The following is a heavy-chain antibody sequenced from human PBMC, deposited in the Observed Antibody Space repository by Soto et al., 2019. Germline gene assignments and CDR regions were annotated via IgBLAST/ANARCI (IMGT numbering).Heavy chain of an antibody. Sequence: DVQLVESGGGLIQPGESLRLSCAAFGLTVSGKKYVAWLRQAPGKGLEWVSALYDVDGSFYADSVKGRFTTSSDSSKTTVYLQRNGLRPDDTAVYYCASWHEREHAYDVWGQGTTVTVSS. CDR2: LYDVDGS. D-gene: IGHD1-1*01. V-gene: IGHV3-53*01. J-gene: IGHJ3*01. CDR1: GLTVSGKKY. CDR3: ASWHEREHAYDV.